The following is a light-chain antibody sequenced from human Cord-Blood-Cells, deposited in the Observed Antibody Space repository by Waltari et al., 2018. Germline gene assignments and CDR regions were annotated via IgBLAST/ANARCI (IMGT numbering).Light chain of an antibody. J-gene: IGLJ1*01. CDR1: SSDVGRYNL. CDR2: EGS. V-gene: IGLV2-23*01. Sequence: QSALTQTASVSGSPGQSIPISCTGTSSDVGRYNLVSWYQQHPGKAPNLMIYEGSNRPSGVPNRFSGSKSGNTASLTISGLQAEDEADYYCCSYAGSSTYVFGTGTKVTFL. CDR3: CSYAGSSTYV.